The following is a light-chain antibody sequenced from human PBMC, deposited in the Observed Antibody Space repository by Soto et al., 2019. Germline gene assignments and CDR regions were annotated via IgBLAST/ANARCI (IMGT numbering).Light chain of an antibody. J-gene: IGKJ3*01. CDR3: QQYYDLPFT. CDR1: QSVGSN. CDR2: GAS. Sequence: EIVMTQSPATLSVSPGERATLSCRASQSVGSNLAWYQQKPGQAPRLLIYGASTRATGIPARFSGSGSGTEFTLTISSLQSYDFAGYYCQQYYDLPFTVGPGTKVDSK. V-gene: IGKV3-15*01.